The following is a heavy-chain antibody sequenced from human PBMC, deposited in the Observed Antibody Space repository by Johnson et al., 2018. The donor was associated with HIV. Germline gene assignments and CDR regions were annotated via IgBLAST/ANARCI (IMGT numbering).Heavy chain of an antibody. J-gene: IGHJ3*02. CDR2: IKSKTDGGTT. D-gene: IGHD2-21*02. Sequence: EVQLVESGGGVARPGGSLRLSCAASGFTFSSYGMHWVRQAPGKGLEWVGRIKSKTDGGTTDYAAPVKGSFTLSRDDSKNTLYLQMNSLRAEDTAVYYCARDRTLTAYDAFDIWGQGTMVTVSS. CDR3: ARDRTLTAYDAFDI. CDR1: GFTFSSYG. V-gene: IGHV3-15*01.